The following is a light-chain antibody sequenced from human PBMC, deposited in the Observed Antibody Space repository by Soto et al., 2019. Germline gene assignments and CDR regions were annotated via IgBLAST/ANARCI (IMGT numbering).Light chain of an antibody. CDR3: QQYINWPLT. CDR2: YAS. CDR1: QSVSSN. V-gene: IGKV3-15*01. Sequence: EIVMTQSPATLSVSPGERATLSCRASQSVSSNLAWYQQKPGQAPRLLIYYASTRATGIPARFSGSGSGTEFTLTISSLQSEDFAVYYCQQYINWPLTFGGGTKVDIK. J-gene: IGKJ4*01.